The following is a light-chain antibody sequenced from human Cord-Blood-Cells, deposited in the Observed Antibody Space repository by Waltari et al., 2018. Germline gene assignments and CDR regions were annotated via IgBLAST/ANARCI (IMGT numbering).Light chain of an antibody. CDR2: AAS. V-gene: IGKV1-8*01. J-gene: IGKJ2*01. Sequence: AIRMPPSPSSFSASTVDSIPIPCRASQGISSYLAWYQQKPGKAPKPLIYAASTLQSGVPSRFSGSGSGTDFTLTISCLQSEDFATYYCQQYYSYPLSFGQGTKLEIK. CDR3: QQYYSYPLS. CDR1: QGISSY.